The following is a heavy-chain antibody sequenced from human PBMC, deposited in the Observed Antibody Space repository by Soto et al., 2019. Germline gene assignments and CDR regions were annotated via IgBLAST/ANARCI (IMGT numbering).Heavy chain of an antibody. CDR3: AREYCSSTSCLNWFDP. CDR1: GLTFSSYS. V-gene: IGHV3-48*01. J-gene: IGHJ5*02. Sequence: RVCCAAVGLTFSSYSMNWVSQAPGKGLEWVSYISSSSSTIYYADSVKGRFTISRDNAKNSLYLQMNSLRAEDTAVYYCAREYCSSTSCLNWFDPWAQGTLVTVSS. D-gene: IGHD2-2*01. CDR2: ISSSSSTI.